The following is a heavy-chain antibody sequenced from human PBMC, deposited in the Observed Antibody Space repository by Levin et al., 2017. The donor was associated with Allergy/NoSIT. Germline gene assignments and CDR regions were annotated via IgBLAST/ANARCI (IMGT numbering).Heavy chain of an antibody. J-gene: IGHJ4*01. CDR1: GSIRSSSYY. CDR3: ARLVRPFSISSTPDQ. D-gene: IGHD5/OR15-5a*01. CDR2: IYFTGTT. Sequence: SETLSLTCTVSGSIRSSSYYWGWIRQPPGKGLEWIGSIYFTGTTYYNPSLKSRVAISLDTSRDQLSLKLTSVTAADTAVYYCARLVRPFSISSTPDQWGHGILVTVSS. V-gene: IGHV4-39*01.